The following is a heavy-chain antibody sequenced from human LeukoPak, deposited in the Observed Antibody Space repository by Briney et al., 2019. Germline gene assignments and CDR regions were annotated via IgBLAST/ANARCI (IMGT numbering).Heavy chain of an antibody. J-gene: IGHJ5*02. V-gene: IGHV3-23*01. Sequence: GGSLRLSCAASGFFFSNYAMMWVRQAPGKGLEWVSSVTGSGGSTFYADSVKGRFTISRDNSQNTLYLQMNSLGAEDTAVYYCAKGAASALVDWFDPWGQGTLVTVSS. CDR3: AKGAASALVDWFDP. D-gene: IGHD6-25*01. CDR1: GFFFSNYA. CDR2: VTGSGGST.